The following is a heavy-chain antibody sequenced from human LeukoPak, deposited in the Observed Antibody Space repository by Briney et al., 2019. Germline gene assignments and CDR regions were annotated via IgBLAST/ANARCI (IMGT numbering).Heavy chain of an antibody. CDR3: ARSGGKIPSHAFDI. CDR1: GFTVSSNY. V-gene: IGHV3-66*01. CDR2: IYSGGST. Sequence: PGGSLRLSCAASGFTVSSNYMSWVRQAPGKGLEWVSVIYSGGSTYYADSVKGRFTISRDNSKNTLYLQMNSLRAEDTAVYYCARSGGKIPSHAFDIWGQGTMVTVSS. J-gene: IGHJ3*02. D-gene: IGHD1-14*01.